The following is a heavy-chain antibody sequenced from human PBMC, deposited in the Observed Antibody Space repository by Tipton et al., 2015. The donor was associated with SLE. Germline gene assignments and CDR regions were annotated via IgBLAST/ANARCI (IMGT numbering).Heavy chain of an antibody. V-gene: IGHV4-61*02. CDR1: GGSVNSGSYY. Sequence: LTCTVSGGSVNSGSYYWSWIRQPVGKGLEWVGRIHSSGITNYNPSLKSRVTISADTSKNQFSLKLSSVTAADTAVYYCAIPTVGATGGFDSWGHGTLVIVSS. D-gene: IGHD1-26*01. CDR3: AIPTVGATGGFDS. J-gene: IGHJ4*01. CDR2: IHSSGIT.